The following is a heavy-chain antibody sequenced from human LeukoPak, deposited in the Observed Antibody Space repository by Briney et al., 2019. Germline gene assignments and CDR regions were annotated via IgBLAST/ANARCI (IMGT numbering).Heavy chain of an antibody. CDR1: GGPCSGYY. Sequence: SEPLSLTCALYGGPCSGYYGSGIRQPPEKGLEWIGEINHSGNNNHNPSLERRVTISVDTQENQFSMKLSSVTAADTAVYYCARGLRIGYYFDLWGRGTLVTVSS. D-gene: IGHD2-15*01. J-gene: IGHJ2*01. CDR3: ARGLRIGYYFDL. CDR2: INHSGNN. V-gene: IGHV4-34*01.